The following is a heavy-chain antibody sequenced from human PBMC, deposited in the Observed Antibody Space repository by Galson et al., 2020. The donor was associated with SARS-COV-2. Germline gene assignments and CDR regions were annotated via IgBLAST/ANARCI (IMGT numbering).Heavy chain of an antibody. CDR1: GFTFGNAW. V-gene: IGHV3-15*01. Sequence: VGSLRLSCAASGFTFGNAWMSWVRQAPGKGLEWVGRVNSKSDGGTTGYAAPVKGRFTISRDDSKNTLSLQMNSLNPDDTAVYYCTADVGAHYCPSPSCPPYKYYYYYMDVWGKGTAVTVSS. CDR2: VNSKSDGGTT. D-gene: IGHD2-2*01. J-gene: IGHJ6*03. CDR3: TADVGAHYCPSPSCPPYKYYYYYMDV.